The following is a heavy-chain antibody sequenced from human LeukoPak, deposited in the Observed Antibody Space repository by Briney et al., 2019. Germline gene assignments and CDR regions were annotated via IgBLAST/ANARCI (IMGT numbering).Heavy chain of an antibody. V-gene: IGHV3-43*01. J-gene: IGHJ4*02. CDR1: GFTFDDYT. D-gene: IGHD3-10*01. CDR2: ISWDGGST. CDR3: AKGENYGSGSYFDY. Sequence: GGSLRLSCAASGFTFDDYTMHWVRQAPGKGLEWVSLISWDGGSTYYADSVKGRFTNSRDNSKNSLYLQMNSLRTEDTALYYCAKGENYGSGSYFDYWGQGTLVTVSS.